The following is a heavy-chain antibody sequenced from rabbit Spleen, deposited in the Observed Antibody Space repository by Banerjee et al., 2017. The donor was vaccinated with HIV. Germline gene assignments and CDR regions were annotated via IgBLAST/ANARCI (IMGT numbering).Heavy chain of an antibody. V-gene: IGHV1S45*01. J-gene: IGHJ3*01. CDR2: INSFSGRP. D-gene: IGHD6-1*01. CDR1: GFSFSDGYV. CDR3: ARDPAGYVINGGVTNFRLDL. Sequence: QEQLVESGGGLVQPEGSLTITCTASGFSFSDGYVMSWVRQAPGKGLEWIGCINSFSGRPVYATWAKGRFTISKASWTTVTLQMTSLTAADTATYFCARDPAGYVINGGVTNFRLDLWGPGTLVTVS.